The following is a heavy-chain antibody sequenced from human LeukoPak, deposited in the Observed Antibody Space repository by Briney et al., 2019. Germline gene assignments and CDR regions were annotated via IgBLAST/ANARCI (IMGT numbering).Heavy chain of an antibody. CDR1: GGSFSGYY. J-gene: IGHJ6*03. CDR2: INHSGST. D-gene: IGHD2-2*02. V-gene: IGHV4-34*01. CDR3: ARHARYCSSTSCYTRGHYYYYYMDV. Sequence: SETLSLTYAVYGGSFSGYYWSWIRQPPGKGLEWSGVINHSGSTNYNPSLKSRVTISVDTSKNQFSLKLSSVTAADTAVYYCARHARYCSSTSCYTRGHYYYYYMDVWGKGTTVTVSS.